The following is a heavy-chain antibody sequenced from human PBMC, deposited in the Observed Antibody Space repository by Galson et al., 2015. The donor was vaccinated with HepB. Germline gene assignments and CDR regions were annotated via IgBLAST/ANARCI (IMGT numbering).Heavy chain of an antibody. D-gene: IGHD1-26*01. Sequence: SLRLSCAASGFTFSSYVMSWVRQAPGKGLEWVSVISSSGETTYYADSVKGRFTISRDNSKNTLYLQMNSLRAEDTAVYYCAKPLGGSRCCYYGIDVWGQGTTVTVSS. J-gene: IGHJ6*02. V-gene: IGHV3-23*01. CDR1: GFTFSSYV. CDR3: AKPLGGSRCCYYGIDV. CDR2: ISSSGETT.